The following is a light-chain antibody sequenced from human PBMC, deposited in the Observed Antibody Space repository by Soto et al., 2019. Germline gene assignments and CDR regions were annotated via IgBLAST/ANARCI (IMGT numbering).Light chain of an antibody. CDR3: CSYAGSYTLWV. V-gene: IGLV2-11*01. J-gene: IGLJ3*02. CDR1: SSDVGGYNF. Sequence: QSALTQPRSVSWSPGQSVTISCTGTSSDVGGYNFVSWYQQYPGKAPKLIIYDVSKRPSGVPDRFSGSKSGNTASLTISGLRAEDDADYYCCSYAGSYTLWVFGGGTKLTVL. CDR2: DVS.